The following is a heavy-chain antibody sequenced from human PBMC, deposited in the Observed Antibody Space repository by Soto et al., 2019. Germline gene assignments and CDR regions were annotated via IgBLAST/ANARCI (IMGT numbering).Heavy chain of an antibody. J-gene: IGHJ6*02. Sequence: QVQLQESGPGLVKPSQTLSLTCTVSGGSISSGGYYWSWIRQHPGKGLEWIGYIYYSGSTYYNPSLESRVTISVDTSKNQFSLKLSSVTAADTAVYYCARAERRASYYYYYGMDVWGQGTTVTVSS. CDR3: ARAERRASYYYYYGMDV. V-gene: IGHV4-31*03. CDR1: GGSISSGGYY. CDR2: IYYSGST.